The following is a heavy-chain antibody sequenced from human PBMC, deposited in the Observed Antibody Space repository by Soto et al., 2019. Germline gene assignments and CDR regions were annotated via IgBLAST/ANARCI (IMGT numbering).Heavy chain of an antibody. D-gene: IGHD3-10*01. CDR1: GGTFSSYT. CDR2: IIPILGIA. V-gene: IGHV1-69*08. Sequence: QVQLVQSGAEVKKPGSSVKVSCKASGGTFSSYTISWVRQAPGQGLEWMGRIIPILGIANYAQKFQGTVTLTADKSTSTGYRERSSVRSADTPVYYCARDLGLDYGSGSGDYWGQGTLVSVSS. J-gene: IGHJ4*02. CDR3: ARDLGLDYGSGSGDY.